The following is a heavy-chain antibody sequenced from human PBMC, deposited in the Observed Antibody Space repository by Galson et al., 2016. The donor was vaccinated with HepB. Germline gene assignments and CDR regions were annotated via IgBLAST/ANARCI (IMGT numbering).Heavy chain of an antibody. Sequence: TLSLTCTVSGGSISSGSYFCNWIRQPAGKGLEWIGSMFTSGNSNYNPSLKSRVTISLDTSKNPFFLKMSSVTAADTAVYYCAVWFGDVNYWGQGILVTVSS. V-gene: IGHV4-61*02. CDR2: MFTSGNS. CDR3: AVWFGDVNY. CDR1: GGSISSGSYF. J-gene: IGHJ4*02. D-gene: IGHD3-10*01.